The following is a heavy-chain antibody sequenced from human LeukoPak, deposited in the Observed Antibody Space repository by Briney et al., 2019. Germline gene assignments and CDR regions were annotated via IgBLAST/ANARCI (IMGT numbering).Heavy chain of an antibody. J-gene: IGHJ4*02. CDR2: ISYDGSNK. Sequence: PGGSLRLSCAASGFTFSSYAMHWVRQAPGKGLEWVAVISYDGSNKYYADSVKGRFTISRDNAKNSLYLQMNSLRAEDTALYYCARDPSPTGSGSYYDYWGQGTLVTVSS. CDR1: GFTFSSYA. CDR3: ARDPSPTGSGSYYDY. D-gene: IGHD3-10*01. V-gene: IGHV3-30*07.